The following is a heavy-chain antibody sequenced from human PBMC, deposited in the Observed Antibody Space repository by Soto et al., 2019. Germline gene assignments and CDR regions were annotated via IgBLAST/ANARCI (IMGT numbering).Heavy chain of an antibody. CDR1: GFTFSSYS. CDR2: ISRSSSYI. V-gene: IGHV3-21*01. J-gene: IGHJ6*02. CDR3: ARDNLGIAAAGKATYYYYGMDV. Sequence: EVQLVESGGGLVKPGGSLRLSCAASGFTFSSYSMNWVRQAPGKGLERVSSISRSSSYIYYADSVKGRFTVSRDNAKNSLYLQMNSLRAEDTAVYYCARDNLGIAAAGKATYYYYGMDVWGQGTTVTVSS. D-gene: IGHD6-13*01.